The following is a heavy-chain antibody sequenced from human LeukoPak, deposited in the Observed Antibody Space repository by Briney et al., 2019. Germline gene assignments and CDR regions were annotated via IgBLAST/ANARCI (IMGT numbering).Heavy chain of an antibody. D-gene: IGHD6-19*01. CDR3: ARVAGWHWFDP. CDR1: GFNFNSYD. CDR2: IRPSGDNT. Sequence: GSPRLSFAAPGFNFNSYDMDWVRQGSGGGPEWVSSIRPSGDNTYYGDSVKGRFTVSRDNSKNTVYLEMNNMRVDDTAVYYCARVAGWHWFDPWGQGTLVTVSS. J-gene: IGHJ5*02. V-gene: IGHV3-23*01.